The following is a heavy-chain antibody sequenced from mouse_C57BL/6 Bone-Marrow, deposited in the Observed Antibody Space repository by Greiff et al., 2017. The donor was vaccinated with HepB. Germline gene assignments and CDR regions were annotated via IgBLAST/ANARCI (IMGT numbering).Heavy chain of an antibody. J-gene: IGHJ4*01. CDR3: ARSLITTVRGVYAMDY. CDR2: INPNNGGT. D-gene: IGHD1-1*01. V-gene: IGHV1-26*01. Sequence: EVKLQQSGPELVKPGASVKISCKASGYTFTDYYMNWVKQSHGKSLEWIGDINPNNGGTSYNQKFKGKATLTVDKSSSTAYMELRSLTSEDSAVYYCARSLITTVRGVYAMDYWGQGTSVTVSS. CDR1: GYTFTDYY.